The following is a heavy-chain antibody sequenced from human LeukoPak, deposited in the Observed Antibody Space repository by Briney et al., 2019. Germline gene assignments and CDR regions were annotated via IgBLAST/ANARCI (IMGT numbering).Heavy chain of an antibody. CDR3: ARALTTLTYEGY. Sequence: GGSLRLSCAASGFTFSSYTMHWIRQAPGKGLEWVSSISGSNSYIFYADSVKGRFTVSRDNAKDSLYLQMNSLRAEDTAVYYCARALTTLTYEGYWGQGTLVAVSS. V-gene: IGHV3-21*01. D-gene: IGHD1-1*01. CDR1: GFTFSSYT. CDR2: ISGSNSYI. J-gene: IGHJ4*02.